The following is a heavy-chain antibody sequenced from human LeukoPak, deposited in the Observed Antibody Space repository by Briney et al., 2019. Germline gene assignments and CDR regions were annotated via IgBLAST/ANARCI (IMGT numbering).Heavy chain of an antibody. D-gene: IGHD6-13*01. CDR2: ISGSGGST. Sequence: LSCSDARFALKECGIRCFRHAPGKELEWVPAISGSGGSTYYADSVKGRFTISRDNSKDTLYLQMNSLRAEDTAVYYCAKVPRKTAVGKFAYEGQGTLVNVSS. V-gene: IGHV3-23*01. CDR1: RFALKECG. J-gene: IGHJ4*02. CDR3: AKVPRKTAVGKFAY.